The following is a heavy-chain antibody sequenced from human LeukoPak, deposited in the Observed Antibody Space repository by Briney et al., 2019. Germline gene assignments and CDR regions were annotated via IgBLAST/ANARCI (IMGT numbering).Heavy chain of an antibody. CDR3: ARDPAGVLNLRD. J-gene: IGHJ4*02. CDR1: GYTFTGYY. Sequence: GASVKVSCKASGYTFTGYYMHWVRQAPGQGLEWMGWINPNSGGTNYAQEFQGRVTMTRDTSISTAYMELSRLRSDDTAVYYCARDPAGVLNLRDWGQGTLVTVSS. V-gene: IGHV1-2*02. CDR2: INPNSGGT. D-gene: IGHD4-17*01.